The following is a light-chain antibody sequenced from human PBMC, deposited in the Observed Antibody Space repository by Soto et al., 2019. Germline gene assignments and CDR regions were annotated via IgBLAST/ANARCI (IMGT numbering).Light chain of an antibody. J-gene: IGKJ3*01. CDR2: WAS. Sequence: DIVLTQSPDSLAVSLGERATFNCKSSQSVLYSSNNKNYLAWYQQKPGQPPKLVIYWASTRESGVPDRFSGSGSGTDFTLTISSLQAEDVAVYYCQQYYTTPRTFGPGTKVYIK. CDR1: QSVLYSSNNKNY. V-gene: IGKV4-1*01. CDR3: QQYYTTPRT.